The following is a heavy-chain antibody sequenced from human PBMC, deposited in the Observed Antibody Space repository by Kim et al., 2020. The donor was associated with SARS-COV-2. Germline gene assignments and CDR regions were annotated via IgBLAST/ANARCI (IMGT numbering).Heavy chain of an antibody. CDR1: GFTFSDYP. CDR3: ARLARAAEFDY. J-gene: IGHJ4*02. CDR2: ISYDGRNK. D-gene: IGHD2-15*01. Sequence: GGSLRLSCAASGFTFSDYPMHWVRQAPGKGLEWVAMISYDGRNKYYADSVKGRLTISRDNSKNTLYVQMDSLRAEDTAVYYCARLARAAEFDYWGQGTLVTFSS. V-gene: IGHV3-30-3*01.